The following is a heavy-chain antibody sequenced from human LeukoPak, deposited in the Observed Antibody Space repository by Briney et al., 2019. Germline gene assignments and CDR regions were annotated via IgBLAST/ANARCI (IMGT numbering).Heavy chain of an antibody. D-gene: IGHD3-10*01. CDR3: ARRRGGFGEGEFDF. V-gene: IGHV4-4*08. Sequence: SETLSLTCTVSGVSISGFYWNWIRQPPRKGLEWVGYSHTGGSISSNPSLNSRVAFSMDTSKNQVSLRLNSVTATDTAVYYCARRRGGFGEGEFDFWGQGIPVTVST. CDR1: GVSISGFY. CDR2: SHTGGSI. J-gene: IGHJ4*02.